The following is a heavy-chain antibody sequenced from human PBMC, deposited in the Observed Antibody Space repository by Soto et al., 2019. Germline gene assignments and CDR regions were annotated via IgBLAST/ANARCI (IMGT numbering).Heavy chain of an antibody. V-gene: IGHV3-30-3*01. Sequence: QVQLVESGGGVVQPGRSLRLSCAASGFTFSSYAMHWVRQAPGKGLEWVAVISYDGSNKYYADSVKGRFTISRDNSKNTLYLQMNSLRAEDTAVYYCARAGYYDKRLSYYWGQGTLVTVSS. CDR3: ARAGYYDKRLSYY. J-gene: IGHJ4*02. CDR1: GFTFSSYA. CDR2: ISYDGSNK. D-gene: IGHD3-22*01.